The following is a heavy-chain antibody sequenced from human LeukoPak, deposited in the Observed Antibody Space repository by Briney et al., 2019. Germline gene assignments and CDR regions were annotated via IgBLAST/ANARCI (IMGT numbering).Heavy chain of an antibody. CDR1: GFTFTSYT. D-gene: IGHD1-26*01. V-gene: IGHV3-21*01. CDR2: ISSSGSYI. J-gene: IGHJ4*02. Sequence: GGSLRLSCAASGFTFTSYTMNWVRQAPGKGLEWVSDISSSGSYIDYADSVKGRFTISRDNAKNSLFLQMNSLRAEDTAVYYCARSLIADGAFDIWGQGTLVTVSS. CDR3: ARSLIADGAFDI.